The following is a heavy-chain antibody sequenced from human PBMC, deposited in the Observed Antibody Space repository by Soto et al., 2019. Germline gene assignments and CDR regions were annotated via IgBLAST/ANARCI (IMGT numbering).Heavy chain of an antibody. CDR3: AREGYDAFDI. CDR1: GCTFSSYS. J-gene: IGHJ3*02. Sequence: GSLRLSCAASGCTFSSYSMNCVRQAPGKGLEWVSSISSSSSYIYYADSVKGRFTISRDNAKNSLYLQMNSLRAEDMAVYYCAREGYDAFDIWGQGTMVTVSS. CDR2: ISSSSSYI. V-gene: IGHV3-21*01. D-gene: IGHD6-13*01.